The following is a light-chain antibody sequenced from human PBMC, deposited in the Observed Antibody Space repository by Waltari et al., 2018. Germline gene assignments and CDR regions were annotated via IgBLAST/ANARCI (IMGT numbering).Light chain of an antibody. J-gene: IGKJ2*01. CDR3: QEYGSSPMFT. V-gene: IGKV3-20*01. Sequence: EIVLTQSPGTLSLSPGERSTLSCRASQSVTTNYLAGYPQKRGQAPRALIYGASSRASGVPDRFSGSGSGTDFTLTISRLEPEDFAVYYCQEYGSSPMFTFGQGTKVEIK. CDR1: QSVTTNY. CDR2: GAS.